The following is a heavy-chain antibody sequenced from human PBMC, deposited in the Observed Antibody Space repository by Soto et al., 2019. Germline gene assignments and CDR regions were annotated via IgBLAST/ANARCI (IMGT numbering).Heavy chain of an antibody. CDR2: ISGRDGST. CDR3: ARDRERDAWYEDY. CDR1: GFRFSSYA. D-gene: IGHD6-13*01. Sequence: QPGGSLRLSCVASGFRFSSYAMSWVRQAPGEGLEWVSVISGRDGSTYYADFVKGRFTISRDDSRNTLYLQMHSLRAEDTAVYYCARDRERDAWYEDYWGQGTLVTVSS. V-gene: IGHV3-23*01. J-gene: IGHJ4*02.